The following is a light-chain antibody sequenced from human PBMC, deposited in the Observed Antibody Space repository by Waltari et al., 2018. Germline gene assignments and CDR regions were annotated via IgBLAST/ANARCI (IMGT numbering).Light chain of an antibody. Sequence: SCRASQGVSKYFAWYQQKPGQAPRLLIYDASTRATGIPDRFSGSGWGTDFSLTISRLEPEDFAVYYCQKYGTLPATFGQGTKVQMK. V-gene: IGKV3-20*01. CDR1: QGVSKY. CDR2: DAS. CDR3: QKYGTLPAT. J-gene: IGKJ1*01.